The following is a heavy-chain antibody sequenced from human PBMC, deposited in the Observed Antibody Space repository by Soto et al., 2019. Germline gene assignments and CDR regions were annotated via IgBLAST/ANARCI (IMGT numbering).Heavy chain of an antibody. J-gene: IGHJ5*02. V-gene: IGHV3-30*18. D-gene: IGHD1-26*01. Sequence: PGGSLRLSCAASGFSFSSYGMHWVRQAPGKGLEWVALISYDGSNKFYADSVKGRFTISRDNSKNTLYLQVNSLRAEDTAVYYCVKDLFSGGSYPNWFDPWGQGTLVTVSS. CDR3: VKDLFSGGSYPNWFDP. CDR1: GFSFSSYG. CDR2: ISYDGSNK.